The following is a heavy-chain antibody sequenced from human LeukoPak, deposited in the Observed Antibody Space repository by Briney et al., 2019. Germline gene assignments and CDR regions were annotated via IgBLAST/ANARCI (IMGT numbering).Heavy chain of an antibody. Sequence: SETLSLTCTVSGGSISSSSYYWGWISQPPGKGLEWNGRIYYSGSTYYNPSLKSRVTISVNTTKNQFSLKLRAVTAADTAVYYCARIIAVAQPRSYYYYYYYMDVWGKGTTVTVSS. CDR1: GGSISSSSYY. V-gene: IGHV4-39*01. CDR2: IYYSGST. D-gene: IGHD6-19*01. J-gene: IGHJ6*03. CDR3: ARIIAVAQPRSYYYYYYYMDV.